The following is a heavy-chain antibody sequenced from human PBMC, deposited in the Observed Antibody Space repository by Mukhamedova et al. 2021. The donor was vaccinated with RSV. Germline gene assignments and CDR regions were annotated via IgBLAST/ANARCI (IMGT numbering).Heavy chain of an antibody. D-gene: IGHD3-22*01. V-gene: IGHV3-23*01. J-gene: IGHJ4*02. CDR3: AKAGIVVVINGGPDY. Sequence: TISRDNSKNTLYLQMNSLRAEDTAVYYCAKAGIVVVINGGPDYWGQGTLVTVSS.